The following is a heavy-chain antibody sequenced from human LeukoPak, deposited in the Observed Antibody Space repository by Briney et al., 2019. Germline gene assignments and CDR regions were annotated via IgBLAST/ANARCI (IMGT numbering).Heavy chain of an antibody. J-gene: IGHJ5*02. V-gene: IGHV3-48*01. D-gene: IGHD6-6*01. CDR2: ISSSSSTI. CDR3: ASQIAARRGWFDP. CDR1: GFTFSSYS. Sequence: GGSLRLSCAASGFTFSSYSMNWVRQAPGKGLEWVSYISSSSSTIYYADSVKGRFTISRDNVKNSLYLQMNSLRAEDTAVYYCASQIAARRGWFDPWGQGTLVTVSS.